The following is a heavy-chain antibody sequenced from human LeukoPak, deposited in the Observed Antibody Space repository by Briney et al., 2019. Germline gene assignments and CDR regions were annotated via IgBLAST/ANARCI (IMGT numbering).Heavy chain of an antibody. Sequence: GGSLRLPCVASGFIFSMFSMNWVRQAPGKGLEWLSHISGSSSTIHYEDSVKGRFTISRDNAKNSLYLQMNSLRDEDTAVYYCARDLSGTYPFDLWGQGTLVTVSS. V-gene: IGHV3-48*02. CDR1: GFIFSMFS. CDR3: ARDLSGTYPFDL. CDR2: ISGSSSTI. J-gene: IGHJ4*02. D-gene: IGHD1-26*01.